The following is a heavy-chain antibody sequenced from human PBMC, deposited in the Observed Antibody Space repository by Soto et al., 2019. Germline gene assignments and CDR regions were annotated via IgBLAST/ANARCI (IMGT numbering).Heavy chain of an antibody. J-gene: IGHJ6*02. D-gene: IGHD3-3*01. Sequence: ASVKVSCKASGHTFTSYYMHWVRQAPGQGLEWMGIINPSGGSTSYAQKFQGRVTMTRDTSTSTVYMELSSLRSEDTAVYYCARDTVDYDFWSGHNYGMDVWGQGTTVTVSS. CDR3: ARDTVDYDFWSGHNYGMDV. CDR2: INPSGGST. V-gene: IGHV1-46*01. CDR1: GHTFTSYY.